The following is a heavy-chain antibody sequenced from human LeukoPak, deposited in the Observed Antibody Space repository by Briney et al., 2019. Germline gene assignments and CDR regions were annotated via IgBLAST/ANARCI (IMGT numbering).Heavy chain of an antibody. D-gene: IGHD4-17*01. CDR1: GGSINRSYYY. Sequence: SETLSLTCTVSGGSINRSYYYWGWIRQPPGQGLEWIGSIYYSGNTYYNPSLKSRVTISVDTSKNQFSLKLSSVTPADTAVYYCARLMTTVTSEYWGQGTLVTASS. V-gene: IGHV4-39*01. CDR3: ARLMTTVTSEY. J-gene: IGHJ4*02. CDR2: IYYSGNT.